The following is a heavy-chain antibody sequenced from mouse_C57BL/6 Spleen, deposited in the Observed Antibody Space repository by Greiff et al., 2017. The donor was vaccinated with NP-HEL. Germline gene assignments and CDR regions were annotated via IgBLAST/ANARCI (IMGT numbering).Heavy chain of an antibody. CDR2: ISYDGSN. D-gene: IGHD2-4*01. Sequence: EVQLQESGPGLVKPSQSLSLTCSVTGYSITSGYYWNWIRQFPGNKLEWMGYISYDGSNNYNPSLKNRISITRDTSKNQFFLKLNSVTTEDTATYYCARDDYLYYAMDYWGQGTSVTVSS. J-gene: IGHJ4*01. CDR1: GYSITSGYY. CDR3: ARDDYLYYAMDY. V-gene: IGHV3-6*01.